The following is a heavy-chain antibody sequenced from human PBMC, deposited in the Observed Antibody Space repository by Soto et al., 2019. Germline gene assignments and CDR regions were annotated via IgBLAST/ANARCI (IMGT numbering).Heavy chain of an antibody. J-gene: IGHJ6*02. CDR3: AADLPGYTYYVFWSGYYTAPGYYYGMDV. D-gene: IGHD3-3*01. CDR1: GFTFTSSA. Sequence: ASVKVSCKASGFTFTSSAVQWVRRARGQRLEWIGWIVVGSGNTNYAQKFQERVTITRDMSTSTAYMELSSLRSEDTAVYYCAADLPGYTYYVFWSGYYTAPGYYYGMDVWGQGTTVTVSS. CDR2: IVVGSGNT. V-gene: IGHV1-58*01.